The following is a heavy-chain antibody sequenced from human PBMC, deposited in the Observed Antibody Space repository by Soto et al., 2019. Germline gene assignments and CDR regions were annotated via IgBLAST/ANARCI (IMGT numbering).Heavy chain of an antibody. CDR1: GFSLSTSGVG. D-gene: IGHD2-2*01. V-gene: IGHV2-5*02. Sequence: ESGPTLVNPTQTLTLTCTFSGFSLSTSGVGVGWIRQPPGKALEWLALIYWDDDKRYSPSLKSRLTITKDTSKNQVVLTMTNMDPVDTATYYCALNFERALDRYCSSTSCSRGLMFDYWGQGTLVTVSS. CDR3: ALNFERALDRYCSSTSCSRGLMFDY. CDR2: IYWDDDK. J-gene: IGHJ4*02.